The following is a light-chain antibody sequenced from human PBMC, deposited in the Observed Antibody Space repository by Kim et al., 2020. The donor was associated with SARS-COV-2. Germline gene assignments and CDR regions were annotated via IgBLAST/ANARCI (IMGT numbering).Light chain of an antibody. CDR2: GIS. J-gene: IGKJ3*01. CDR1: QKVSSNY. Sequence: EIVLTQSPGTLSLSPVERATLSCRASQKVSSNYLAWYQQKLGQAPRLLIYGISSRATGIPDRFSGSGSGTDFTLTISRLEPEDFAVYYCHQYGGSPFTFGPGTKVDIK. CDR3: HQYGGSPFT. V-gene: IGKV3-20*01.